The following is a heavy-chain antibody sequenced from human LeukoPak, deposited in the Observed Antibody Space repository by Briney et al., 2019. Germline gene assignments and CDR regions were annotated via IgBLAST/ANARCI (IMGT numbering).Heavy chain of an antibody. J-gene: IGHJ6*03. CDR3: ARGRRTAYYYYYMDV. CDR1: GFPFSSYW. CDR2: IKQDGSEK. V-gene: IGHV3-7*01. D-gene: IGHD2-2*01. Sequence: PGGSLRLSCAASGFPFSSYWMSWVRQAPGKGLEWVANIKQDGSEKYYVDSVKGRFTISRDNAKNSLYLQMNSLRAEDTAVYYCARGRRTAYYYYYMDVWGKGTTVTVSS.